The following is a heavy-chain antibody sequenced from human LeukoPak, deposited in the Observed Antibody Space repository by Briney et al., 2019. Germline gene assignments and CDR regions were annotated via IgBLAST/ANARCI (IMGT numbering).Heavy chain of an antibody. CDR3: TRFYSRFYYYYMDV. D-gene: IGHD6-13*01. CDR2: INHSGST. V-gene: IGHV4-34*01. Sequence: TPSETLSLTCTVSGGSISSYYWSWIRQPPGKGLEWIGEINHSGSTNYNPSLKSRVTISVDTSKNQFSLKLISVTAADTAVYYCTRFYSRFYYYYMDVWDKGTTVTVSS. J-gene: IGHJ6*03. CDR1: GGSISSYY.